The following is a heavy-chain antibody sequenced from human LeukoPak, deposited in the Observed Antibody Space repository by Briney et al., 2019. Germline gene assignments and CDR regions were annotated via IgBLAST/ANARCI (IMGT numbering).Heavy chain of an antibody. CDR3: ARRGAAYYYGSGSPPRSYYFDY. D-gene: IGHD3-10*01. CDR1: GGSFSGYY. V-gene: IGHV4-34*01. Sequence: SETLSLTCAVYGGSFSGYYWSWIRQPPGKGLEWIGEINHSGSTNYNPSLKSRVTISVDTSKNQFSLKLSSVTAAETAVYYCARRGAAYYYGSGSPPRSYYFDYWGQGTLVTVSS. J-gene: IGHJ4*02. CDR2: INHSGST.